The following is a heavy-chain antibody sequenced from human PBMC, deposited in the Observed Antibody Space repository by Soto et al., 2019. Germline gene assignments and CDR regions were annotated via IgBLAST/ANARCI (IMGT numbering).Heavy chain of an antibody. Sequence: PGGSLRLCCAASGFSFSTYSMHWVRQAPGKGLEWVAVISFDGSKKDYADSVKGRFTISRDNSRKILSLQMNTVRSEDTAVYYCAKDRLVVIPTGHQGYLDSWGQGTLVTVSS. CDR2: ISFDGSKK. V-gene: IGHV3-30*18. CDR1: GFSFSTYS. D-gene: IGHD3-9*01. CDR3: AKDRLVVIPTGHQGYLDS. J-gene: IGHJ4*02.